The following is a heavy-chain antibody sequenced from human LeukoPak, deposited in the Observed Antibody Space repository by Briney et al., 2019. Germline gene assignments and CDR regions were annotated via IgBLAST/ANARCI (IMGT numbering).Heavy chain of an antibody. J-gene: IGHJ4*02. CDR2: IKQDASKI. D-gene: IGHD1-1*01. CDR1: GFTFSNYW. Sequence: GGSLRLSCTASGFTFSNYWMDWVRQAPGKGLEWVASIKQDASKIYYVDSVQGRFTVSRDNAKNSLYLQMNSLRAEDTAVFYCAKGFYNDAIFDYWGQGTLVTVSS. CDR3: AKGFYNDAIFDY. V-gene: IGHV3-7*01.